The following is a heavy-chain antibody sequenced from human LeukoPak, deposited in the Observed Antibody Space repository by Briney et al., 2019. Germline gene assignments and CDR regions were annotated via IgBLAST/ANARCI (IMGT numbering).Heavy chain of an antibody. J-gene: IGHJ5*02. D-gene: IGHD2-2*01. Sequence: ASVKVSCKASGYTFTSYDINWVRQATGQGLEWMGWMNPNSGNTAYAQKFQGRVTITRNTSISTAYMALSSLGSEDTAVYYCASGRIVVVPAAITNLDTWGQGTLVTVSS. CDR3: ASGRIVVVPAAITNLDT. CDR2: MNPNSGNT. V-gene: IGHV1-8*03. CDR1: GYTFTSYD.